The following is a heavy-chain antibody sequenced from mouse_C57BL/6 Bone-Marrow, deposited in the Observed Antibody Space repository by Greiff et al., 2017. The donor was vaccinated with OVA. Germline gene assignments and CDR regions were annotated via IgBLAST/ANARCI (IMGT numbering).Heavy chain of an antibody. J-gene: IGHJ4*01. CDR1: GFSFNTYA. CDR2: IRSKSNNYAT. Sequence: EVMLVESGGGLVQPKGSLKLSCAASGFSFNTYAMNWVRQAPGKGLEWVARIRSKSNNYATYYADSVKDRFTISRDDSESMLYLQMNNLKTEDTAMYYCVKTTVVDAMDYWGQGTSVTVSS. CDR3: VKTTVVDAMDY. V-gene: IGHV10-1*01. D-gene: IGHD1-1*01.